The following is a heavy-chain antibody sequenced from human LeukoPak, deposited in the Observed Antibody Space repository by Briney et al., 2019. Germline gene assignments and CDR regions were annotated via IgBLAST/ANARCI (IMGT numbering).Heavy chain of an antibody. V-gene: IGHV4-4*07. J-gene: IGHJ4*02. CDR1: GGSISNYY. CDR3: ARSRGTALITRFDY. CDR2: INTSGST. D-gene: IGHD5-18*01. Sequence: SETLSLTCTVSGGSISNYYWSWIRQPAGKGLEWVWRINTSGSTNYNPSLESRVTMSVDTSNNQFSLKLNSVTAADTAVYFCARSRGTALITRFDYWGQGTLVTVSS.